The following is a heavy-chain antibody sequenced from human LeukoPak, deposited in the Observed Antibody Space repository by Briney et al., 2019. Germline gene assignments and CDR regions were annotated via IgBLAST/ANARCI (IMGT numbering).Heavy chain of an antibody. Sequence: KPSETLFLTCTVSGGSISSSSYYWGWIRQPPGKGLEWIGSIYYSGSTYYNPSLKSRVTISVDTSKNQFSLKLSSVTAADTAVYYCASYSYGYDAFDIWGQGTMVTVSS. CDR3: ASYSYGYDAFDI. D-gene: IGHD2-15*01. J-gene: IGHJ3*02. CDR1: GGSISSSSYY. CDR2: IYYSGST. V-gene: IGHV4-39*01.